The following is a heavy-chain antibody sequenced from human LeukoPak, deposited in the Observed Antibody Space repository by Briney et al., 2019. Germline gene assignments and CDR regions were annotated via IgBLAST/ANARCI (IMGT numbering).Heavy chain of an antibody. V-gene: IGHV4-61*01. J-gene: IGHJ4*02. CDR1: GGSVSRDSYF. D-gene: IGHD3-10*01. Sequence: SETLSLTCTVSGGSVSRDSYFWTWIRQPPGKGLEWIGYIYYSGSTNYNPSLKSRVTISLDTSKSQISLKLSSVTAADTAVYYCARGHYGSGTGTYSNWGQGTLVTVSS. CDR3: ARGHYGSGTGTYSN. CDR2: IYYSGST.